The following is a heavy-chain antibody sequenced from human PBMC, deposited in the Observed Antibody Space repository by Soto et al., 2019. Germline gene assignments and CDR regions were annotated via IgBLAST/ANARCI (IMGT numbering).Heavy chain of an antibody. D-gene: IGHD5-18*01. Sequence: QVQLQESGPGLVKPSETLSLTCTVSGGSISSYYWSWIRQPPGKGLEWIGYIYYSGSTNYNPSLKSRVTISVDTSKNQFSLKLSSVTAADTAVYYCAREDTAMDTSFDYWGQGTLGNVSS. CDR3: AREDTAMDTSFDY. CDR2: IYYSGST. V-gene: IGHV4-59*01. CDR1: GGSISSYY. J-gene: IGHJ4*02.